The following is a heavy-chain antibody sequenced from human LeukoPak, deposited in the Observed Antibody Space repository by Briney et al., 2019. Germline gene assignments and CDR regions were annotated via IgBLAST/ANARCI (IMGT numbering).Heavy chain of an antibody. CDR2: VYPADSDT. Sequence: GESLKISCQGSGYTFINYWIGWVRQMPGKGLEWVGVVYPADSDTRYSPSFQGQVTISVDKSISTTYLQWNSLRASDTAMYYCARHIQSGGAPASGVYWGQGTLVTVSS. CDR3: ARHIQSGGAPASGVY. D-gene: IGHD1-26*01. CDR1: GYTFINYW. J-gene: IGHJ4*01. V-gene: IGHV5-51*01.